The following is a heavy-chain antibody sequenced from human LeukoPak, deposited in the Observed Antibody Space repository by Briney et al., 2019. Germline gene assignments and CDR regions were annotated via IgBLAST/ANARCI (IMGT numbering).Heavy chain of an antibody. CDR3: AKSSEMATMFFDY. CDR2: IGSDGDT. V-gene: IGHV3-23*01. Sequence: GGSLRLSCAASGFTLSTYAMGWVRQAPGKRLEWVAGIGSDGDTYHADSVKGRFAISRDNSKNTLYLQMNSLRDEDTAVYCCAKSSEMATMFFDYWGQGTLVTVSS. CDR1: GFTLSTYA. D-gene: IGHD5-24*01. J-gene: IGHJ4*02.